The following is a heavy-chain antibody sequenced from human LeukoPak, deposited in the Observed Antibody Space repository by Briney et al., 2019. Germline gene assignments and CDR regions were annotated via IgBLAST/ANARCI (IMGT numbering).Heavy chain of an antibody. D-gene: IGHD4-17*01. J-gene: IGHJ3*02. CDR1: GYTFTTYG. V-gene: IGHV1-18*01. CDR2: IGAYNGNT. Sequence: ASVKVSCKASGYTFTTYGISWVRQAPGQGLEWMGWIGAYNGNTNYAQKLQGRVTMTTDTSTSTAYMELRSLRSGDTAVYYCARTTVTTSDDAFDIWGQGTMVTVSS. CDR3: ARTTVTTSDDAFDI.